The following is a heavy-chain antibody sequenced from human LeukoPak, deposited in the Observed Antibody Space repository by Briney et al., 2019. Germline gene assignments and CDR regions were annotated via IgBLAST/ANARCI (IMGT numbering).Heavy chain of an antibody. J-gene: IGHJ4*02. CDR1: GFNFISYH. CDR3: ARDSPRRVLPVEGRSGSGD. Sequence: PGWSLRLSCATSGFNFISYHMNWVRQAPGKGLEWIAYISAISDTVYYAASVKGRFIVSRDNAQSSMYLQMNSLRTEDTAVYYCARDSPRRVLPVEGRSGSGDWGQGTLVTVSS. CDR2: ISAISDTV. V-gene: IGHV3-48*04. D-gene: IGHD6-19*01.